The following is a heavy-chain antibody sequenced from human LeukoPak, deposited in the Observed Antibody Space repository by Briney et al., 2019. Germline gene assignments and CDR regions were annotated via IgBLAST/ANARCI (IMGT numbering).Heavy chain of an antibody. J-gene: IGHJ4*02. Sequence: GGSLRLSCTTSGFTFSNYAMSWVRQAPGKGPEWVSGISGSGDSTYHADSVKGRFTISRDNSKNTLYLQMNSLRAEDTAIYYCAKDRRGNILTGYYKAPLDYWGQGTLVTVSS. V-gene: IGHV3-23*01. CDR1: GFTFSNYA. D-gene: IGHD3-9*01. CDR3: AKDRRGNILTGYYKAPLDY. CDR2: ISGSGDST.